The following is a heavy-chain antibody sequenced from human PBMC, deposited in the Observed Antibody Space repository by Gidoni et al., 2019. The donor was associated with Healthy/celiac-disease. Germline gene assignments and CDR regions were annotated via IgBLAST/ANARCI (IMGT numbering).Heavy chain of an antibody. CDR3: ASRGYSYGSYYYYGMDV. V-gene: IGHV1-18*01. J-gene: IGHJ6*02. D-gene: IGHD5-18*01. CDR2: ISAYNGNT. Sequence: QVQLVQSGAEVKKPGASVKVSCKASGYTFTSYGISWVRQAPGQGLEWMGWISAYNGNTNYAQKLQGRVTMTTDTSTSTAYMELRSLRSDDTAVYYCASRGYSYGSYYYYGMDVWGQGTTVTVSS. CDR1: GYTFTSYG.